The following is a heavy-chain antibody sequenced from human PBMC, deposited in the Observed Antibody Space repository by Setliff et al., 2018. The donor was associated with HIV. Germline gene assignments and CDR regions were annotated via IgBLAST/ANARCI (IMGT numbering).Heavy chain of an antibody. D-gene: IGHD3-22*01. CDR1: GETIRNGFYY. Sequence: SETLSLTCTVSGETIRNGFYYWHWMRQPPGKGLEWIGSIYYSGSTHYKSSLKSRVTISVDTSKNQISVRLTSVTAADTAVYFCARDVARFDYDTGGYYVSHFDYWGQGIQVTVSS. CDR2: IYYSGST. V-gene: IGHV4-39*07. CDR3: ARDVARFDYDTGGYYVSHFDY. J-gene: IGHJ4*02.